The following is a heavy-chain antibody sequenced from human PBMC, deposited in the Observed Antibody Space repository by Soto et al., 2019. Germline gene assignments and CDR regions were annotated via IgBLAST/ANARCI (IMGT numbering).Heavy chain of an antibody. D-gene: IGHD6-13*01. J-gene: IGHJ4*02. Sequence: TGGSLRLSCAVSGFTFSDYYMTWIRQAPGKGLEWVSYISSSTSPTNYADSVKGRFTISRDNAKNSLFLQMNSLRAEDTAVYYCARGRGAAADYFDFWGQGTLVTVSS. CDR1: GFTFSDYY. CDR2: ISSSTSPT. CDR3: ARGRGAAADYFDF. V-gene: IGHV3-11*05.